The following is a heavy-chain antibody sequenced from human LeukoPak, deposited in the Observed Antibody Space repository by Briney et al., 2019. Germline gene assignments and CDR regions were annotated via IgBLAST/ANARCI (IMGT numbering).Heavy chain of an antibody. Sequence: GGSLRLSCAASGFTFSTHWMHWFRQAPGKGLGWVSRINRDGSSARYVDSGKGRFTISRDNAKTTLYLQLTSLKADDTAVYYCTRDRGAVAIDAFDIWGQGTMVTVSS. V-gene: IGHV3-74*01. D-gene: IGHD6-19*01. J-gene: IGHJ3*02. CDR2: INRDGSSA. CDR3: TRDRGAVAIDAFDI. CDR1: GFTFSTHW.